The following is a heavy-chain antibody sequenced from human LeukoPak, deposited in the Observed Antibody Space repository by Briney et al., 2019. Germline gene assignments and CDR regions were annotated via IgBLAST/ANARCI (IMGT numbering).Heavy chain of an antibody. CDR3: ARGVYSGYDFGFDY. CDR2: IYHSGST. CDR1: DGSISGGGYS. D-gene: IGHD5-12*01. V-gene: IGHV4-30-2*01. J-gene: IGHJ4*02. Sequence: SETLSLTCAVSDGSISGGGYSWSWIRQPPGKGLEWIGYIYHSGSTYYNPSLKSRVTISVDRSKNQFSLKLSSVTAADTAVYYCARGVYSGYDFGFDYWGQGTLVTVSS.